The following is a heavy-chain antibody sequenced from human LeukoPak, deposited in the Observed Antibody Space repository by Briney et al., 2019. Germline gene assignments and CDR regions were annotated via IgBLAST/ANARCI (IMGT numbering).Heavy chain of an antibody. CDR3: ARVYSSSHEAFDI. J-gene: IGHJ3*02. CDR2: IIPIFGTA. Sequence: ASVKVSCKASGYTFTSYGISWVRQAPGQGLEWMGGIIPIFGTANYAQKFQGRVTITADESTSTAYMELSSLRSEDTAVYYCARVYSSSHEAFDIWGQGTMVTVSS. CDR1: GYTFTSYG. D-gene: IGHD6-6*01. V-gene: IGHV1-69*13.